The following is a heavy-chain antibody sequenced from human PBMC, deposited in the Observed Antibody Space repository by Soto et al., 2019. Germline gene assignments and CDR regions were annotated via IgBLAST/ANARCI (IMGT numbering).Heavy chain of an antibody. V-gene: IGHV3-30*18. Sequence: GGSLRLSCAASGFTFSSYGMHWVRQAPGKGLEWVAVISYDGSNKYYADSVKGRFTISRDNSKNTLYLQMNSLRAEDTAVYYCAKLVSPTYYFDYWGQGTLVTVSS. CDR3: AKLVSPTYYFDY. CDR1: GFTFSSYG. CDR2: ISYDGSNK. J-gene: IGHJ4*02. D-gene: IGHD2-8*02.